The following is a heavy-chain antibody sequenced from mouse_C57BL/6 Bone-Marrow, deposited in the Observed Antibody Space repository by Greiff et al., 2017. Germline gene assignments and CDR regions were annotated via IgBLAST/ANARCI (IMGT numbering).Heavy chain of an antibody. Sequence: EVKLQESGPGLVKPSQSLSLTCSVTGYSITSGYYWNWIRQFPGNKLEWMGYISYDGSNNSNPSLKNRISITRAPSKNQFFLKLNSVTTEDTATYYCARGRVAWFAYWGQGALVTVSA. V-gene: IGHV3-6*01. J-gene: IGHJ3*01. CDR2: ISYDGSN. CDR3: ARGRVAWFAY. CDR1: GYSITSGYY.